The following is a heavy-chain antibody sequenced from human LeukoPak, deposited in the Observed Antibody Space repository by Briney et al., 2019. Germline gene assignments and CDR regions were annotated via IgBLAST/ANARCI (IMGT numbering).Heavy chain of an antibody. CDR2: VYYTGNS. D-gene: IGHD3-9*01. V-gene: IGHV4-39*01. Sequence: PSETLSLTCSVSAGSIRSSSSYWGWIRQPPGKGLEWIANVYYTGNSFYNPSLKSRITVSVDTSKNQFSLKLTSVTAADTAVYYCSHSYILDRPFAYYFDYWGQGALVTVSS. J-gene: IGHJ4*02. CDR3: SHSYILDRPFAYYFDY. CDR1: AGSIRSSSSY.